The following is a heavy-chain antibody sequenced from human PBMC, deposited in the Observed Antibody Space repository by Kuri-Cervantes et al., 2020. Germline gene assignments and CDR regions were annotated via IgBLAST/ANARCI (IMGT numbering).Heavy chain of an antibody. CDR2: IYYSGST. D-gene: IGHD6-19*01. Sequence: SETLSLTCTVSGGSISSYYWSWIRQPPGKGLEWIGYIYYSGSTNYNPSLKSRVTISVDTSKNQFSLKLSSVTAADTAVYYCARGIIAVAGMPLSWGQGTLVTVSS. V-gene: IGHV4-59*01. J-gene: IGHJ5*02. CDR1: GGSISSYY. CDR3: ARGIIAVAGMPLS.